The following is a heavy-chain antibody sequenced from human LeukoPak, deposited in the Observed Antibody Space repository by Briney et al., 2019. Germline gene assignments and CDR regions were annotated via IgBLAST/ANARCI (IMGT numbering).Heavy chain of an antibody. CDR1: GFTFSCYA. J-gene: IGHJ4*02. Sequence: PGGCLRLSCAASGFTFSCYAMSWVRQAPGKGLEWVSAISGSGGSTYYADSVKGRFTISRENSKNTLYLQMNSLRAEDTAVYYCAKWYYYDSSGYSLDYWGQGTLVTVSS. D-gene: IGHD3-22*01. CDR2: ISGSGGST. CDR3: AKWYYYDSSGYSLDY. V-gene: IGHV3-23*01.